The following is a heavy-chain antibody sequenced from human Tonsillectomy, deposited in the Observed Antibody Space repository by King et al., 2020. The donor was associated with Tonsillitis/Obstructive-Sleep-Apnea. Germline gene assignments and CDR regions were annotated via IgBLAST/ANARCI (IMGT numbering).Heavy chain of an antibody. CDR2: ISAYNGNT. D-gene: IGHD3-10*01. Sequence: QLVQSGAEVKKPGASVKVSCKASGYTFTSYGISWVRQAPGQGLEWMGWISAYNGNTNYALKLQGRVTMTTDTSTSTAYMELRSLRSDDTAVYYCARDLSRATSYYYGSGSYYWGQGTLVTVSS. CDR1: GYTFTSYG. CDR3: ARDLSRATSYYYGSGSYY. V-gene: IGHV1-18*01. J-gene: IGHJ4*02.